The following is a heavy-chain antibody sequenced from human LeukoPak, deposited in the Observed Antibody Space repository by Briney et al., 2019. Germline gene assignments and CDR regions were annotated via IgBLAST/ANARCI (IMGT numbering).Heavy chain of an antibody. CDR2: IIPIFGTA. Sequence: GSSVKVSCKASGGTFSSYAISWVQQAPGQGLEWMGGIIPIFGTANYAQKFQGRVTITTDESTSTAYMELSSLRSEDTAVYYCARGVFGVAIFNWFDPWGQGTLVTVSS. J-gene: IGHJ5*02. CDR3: ARGVFGVAIFNWFDP. V-gene: IGHV1-69*05. D-gene: IGHD3-3*01. CDR1: GGTFSSYA.